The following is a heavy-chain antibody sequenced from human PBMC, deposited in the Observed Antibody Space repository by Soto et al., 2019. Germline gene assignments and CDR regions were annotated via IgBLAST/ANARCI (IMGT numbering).Heavy chain of an antibody. D-gene: IGHD3-22*01. CDR1: GGTFSSYA. J-gene: IGHJ3*02. CDR2: IIPIFGTA. CDR3: ARDHYYDSSGSDDSFDI. V-gene: IGHV1-69*14. Sequence: QVQLVQSGAEVKKPGSSVKVSCKASGGTFSSYAISWVRQAPGQGLEWTGGIIPIFGTANYAQKFQGRVTITADKCTSTAYMDLSSLRSEDRAVYYCARDHYYDSSGSDDSFDIWGQGTMVTVSS.